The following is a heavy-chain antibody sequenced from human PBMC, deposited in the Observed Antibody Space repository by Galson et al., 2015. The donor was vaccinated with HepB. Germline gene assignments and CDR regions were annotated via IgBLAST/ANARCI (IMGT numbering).Heavy chain of an antibody. CDR3: ARHVWFGELPTYYYYYGMDV. CDR2: IDPSDSYT. V-gene: IGHV5-10-1*01. Sequence: QSGAEVKKPGESLRISCKGSGYSFTSYWISWVRQMPGKGLEWMGRIDPSDSYTNYSPSFQGHVTISADKSISTAYLQWSSLKASDPAMYYCARHVWFGELPTYYYYYGMDVWGQGTTVTVSS. J-gene: IGHJ6*02. CDR1: GYSFTSYW. D-gene: IGHD3-10*01.